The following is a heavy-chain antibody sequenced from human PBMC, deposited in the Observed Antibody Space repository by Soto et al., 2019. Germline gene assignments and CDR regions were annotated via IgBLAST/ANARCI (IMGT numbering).Heavy chain of an antibody. J-gene: IGHJ6*02. CDR1: GFTFSSSA. CDR2: ISGGST. D-gene: IGHD3-10*02. V-gene: IGHV3-23*01. Sequence: GESLRLSCAVSGFTFSSSAMSWVRQAPGKGLEWVSAISGGSTYYADSVKGRFTISRDNSKSTLYLQMHSLRAEDTAVYYCAKYVSGYYGMDVWGQGTTVTVSS. CDR3: AKYVSGYYGMDV.